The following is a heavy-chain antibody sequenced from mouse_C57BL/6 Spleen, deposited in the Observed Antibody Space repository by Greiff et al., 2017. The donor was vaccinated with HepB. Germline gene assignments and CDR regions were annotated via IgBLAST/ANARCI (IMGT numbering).Heavy chain of an antibody. CDR1: GFSFNTYA. J-gene: IGHJ1*03. D-gene: IGHD1-1*01. V-gene: IGHV10-1*01. CDR2: IRSKSNNYAT. Sequence: EVKLVESGGGLVQPKGSLKLSCAASGFSFNTYAMNWVRQAPGKGLEWVARIRSKSNNYATYYADSVKDRFTISRDDSESMLYLQMNNLKTEDTAMYYCVRHPVVADYWYFDVWGTGTTVTVSS. CDR3: VRHPVVADYWYFDV.